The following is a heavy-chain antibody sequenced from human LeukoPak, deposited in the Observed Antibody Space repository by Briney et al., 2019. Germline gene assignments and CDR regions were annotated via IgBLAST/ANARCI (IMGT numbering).Heavy chain of an antibody. D-gene: IGHD3-3*01. CDR3: AREGITIFGAPGGMDV. CDR2: IIPILGIA. CDR1: GGTFSSYA. J-gene: IGHJ6*02. Sequence: ASVKVSCKASGGTFSSYAISWVRQAPGQGLEWMGRIIPILGIANYAQKFQGRVTITADKSTSTAYMELSSLRSEDTAVYYCAREGITIFGAPGGMDVWGQGTTVTVSS. V-gene: IGHV1-69*04.